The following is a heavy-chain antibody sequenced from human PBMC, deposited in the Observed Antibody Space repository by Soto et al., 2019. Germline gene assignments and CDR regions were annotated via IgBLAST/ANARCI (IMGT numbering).Heavy chain of an antibody. CDR2: ISAYNGNT. Sequence: ASVKVSCKASGYTFTSYGISWVRQAPGQGLEWMGWISAYNGNTNYAQKLQGRVTMTTDTSTSTAYMELRSLRSDDTAVYYCAREPLGDWSGYLEFDYWGQGTLVTVSS. D-gene: IGHD3-3*01. J-gene: IGHJ4*02. CDR3: AREPLGDWSGYLEFDY. CDR1: GYTFTSYG. V-gene: IGHV1-18*01.